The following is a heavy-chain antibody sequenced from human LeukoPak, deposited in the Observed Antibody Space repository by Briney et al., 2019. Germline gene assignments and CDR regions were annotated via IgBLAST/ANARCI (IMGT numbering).Heavy chain of an antibody. CDR1: GFTFSTYA. V-gene: IGHV3-30*04. Sequence: GGSLRLSCAAAGFTFSTYAIHWVRQAPGKGLEWEAVISYDGTNKYYADSVEGRFTISRDNSKNTLYLQMNSLRAEDTAVYYCARGPRCRGGSCFVDNWGQGTLVTVSS. CDR2: ISYDGTNK. J-gene: IGHJ4*02. CDR3: ARGPRCRGGSCFVDN. D-gene: IGHD2-15*01.